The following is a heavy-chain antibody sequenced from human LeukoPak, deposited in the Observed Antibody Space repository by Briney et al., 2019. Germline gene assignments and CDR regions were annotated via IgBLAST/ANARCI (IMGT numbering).Heavy chain of an antibody. D-gene: IGHD4-17*01. CDR1: GGSFSGYY. CDR3: ARDFGYGDYFFDD. Sequence: SETLSLRCAVYGGSFSGYYWSWIRQPPGKGLEWIGEINHSGSTNYNPSLKSRVTMSVDTSKNQFSLKLSSVTAADTAVYYCARDFGYGDYFFDDWGQGTLVTVSS. CDR2: INHSGST. J-gene: IGHJ4*02. V-gene: IGHV4-34*01.